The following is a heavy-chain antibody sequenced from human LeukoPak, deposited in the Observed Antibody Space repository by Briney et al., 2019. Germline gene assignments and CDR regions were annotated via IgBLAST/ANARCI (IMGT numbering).Heavy chain of an antibody. J-gene: IGHJ6*02. Sequence: ASVNVSCKASEDTFTRHYMHWVRQAPGQGLEWIGLINPNDNSIDYTQKLRGRVTVTRDRSTSTVYMELNSLRSEDTAVYYCARSILVVPVASHYNYGVDVWGQGTTVTVSS. D-gene: IGHD2-2*01. V-gene: IGHV1-46*04. CDR3: ARSILVVPVASHYNYGVDV. CDR2: INPNDNSI. CDR1: EDTFTRHY.